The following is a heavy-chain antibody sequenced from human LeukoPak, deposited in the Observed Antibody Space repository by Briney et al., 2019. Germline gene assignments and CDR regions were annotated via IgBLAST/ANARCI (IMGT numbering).Heavy chain of an antibody. D-gene: IGHD6-13*01. CDR1: GYTLTELS. J-gene: IGHJ4*02. Sequence: ASVKVSCKVSGYTLTELSMHWVRQAPGRGLEWMGWISAYNGNTNYAQKPQGRVTMTTDTSTSTAYMELRSLRSDDTAVYYCARARISSSWVDYWGQGTLVTVSS. CDR3: ARARISSSWVDY. V-gene: IGHV1-18*01. CDR2: ISAYNGNT.